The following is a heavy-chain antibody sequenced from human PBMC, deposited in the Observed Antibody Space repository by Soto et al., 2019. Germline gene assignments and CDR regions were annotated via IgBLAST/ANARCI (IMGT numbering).Heavy chain of an antibody. J-gene: IGHJ6*01. CDR2: IGAHTGKT. D-gene: IGHD3-9*01. CDR1: GYTFTNHC. V-gene: IGHV1-18*01. CDR3: AREGYAKILTANHDGLEL. Sequence: GASVKVSCKASGYTFTNHCVNWVRQAPGQGLEWMGWIGAHTGKTNYAQKFQARVTMTTDTSTSTAYMELRSLTSGDTGVYYCAREGYAKILTANHDGLELWGQGTTVTVSS.